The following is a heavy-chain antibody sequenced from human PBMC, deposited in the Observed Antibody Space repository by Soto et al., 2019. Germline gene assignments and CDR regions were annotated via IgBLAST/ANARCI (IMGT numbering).Heavy chain of an antibody. Sequence: SETLSLTCTVSGGSISTYYWSWIRQPPGKGLEWIGYIYYSGSTNYNPSLKSRVTISVDTSENQFSLMLSSVTAADTAVYYCARHASAVYCSGGSCQPDYWGQGALVTVSS. CDR3: ARHASAVYCSGGSCQPDY. CDR1: GGSISTYY. V-gene: IGHV4-59*08. D-gene: IGHD2-15*01. J-gene: IGHJ4*02. CDR2: IYYSGST.